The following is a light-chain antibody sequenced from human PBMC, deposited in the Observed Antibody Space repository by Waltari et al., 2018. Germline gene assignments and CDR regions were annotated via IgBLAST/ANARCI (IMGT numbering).Light chain of an antibody. CDR1: SNDIGGYDH. Sequence: QSALTQPASVSGSPGQSIIISCTGPSNDIGGYDHLSWYQHPPGKAPKLIIYDVSDRPSGVSNRFSGSRSANTASLAIAGLQAEDEADYYCGSYTGSDTWVFGGGTKVTVL. J-gene: IGLJ3*02. CDR3: GSYTGSDTWV. V-gene: IGLV2-14*01. CDR2: DVS.